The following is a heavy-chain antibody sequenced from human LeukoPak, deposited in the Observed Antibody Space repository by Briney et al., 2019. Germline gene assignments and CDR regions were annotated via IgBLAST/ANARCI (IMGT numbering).Heavy chain of an antibody. CDR2: ISWNSGSI. Sequence: PGRSLRLSCAASGVTFADYAMHWVRQAPGKGLEWVSGISWNSGSIGYADSVKGRFTLSRDNAKNLVYLQMNSLRVEDTAVYYCVNLGYSDGGQGTLVTVSS. V-gene: IGHV3-9*01. D-gene: IGHD5-12*01. CDR3: VNLGYSD. J-gene: IGHJ4*02. CDR1: GVTFADYA.